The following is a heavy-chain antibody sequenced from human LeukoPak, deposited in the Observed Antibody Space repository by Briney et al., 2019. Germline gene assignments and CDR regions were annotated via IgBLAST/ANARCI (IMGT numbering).Heavy chain of an antibody. Sequence: GGSLRLSCAASGFTFSSFAMSWVPRAPGKGLERVSTISGSSTSTYYADSVQGRFTVSRDNSKSTLFLQMNSLRAEDTAIYYCAKDLSMAVTGSPFDYWGQGTLVTVSS. D-gene: IGHD6-19*01. CDR3: AKDLSMAVTGSPFDY. CDR1: GFTFSSFA. V-gene: IGHV3-23*01. J-gene: IGHJ4*02. CDR2: ISGSSTST.